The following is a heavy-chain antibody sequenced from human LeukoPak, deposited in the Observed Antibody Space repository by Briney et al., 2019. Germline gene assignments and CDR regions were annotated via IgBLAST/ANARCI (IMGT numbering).Heavy chain of an antibody. J-gene: IGHJ4*02. V-gene: IGHV3-66*03. D-gene: IGHD3-10*01. CDR3: AFRGGRLDYYFDY. CDR2: IYSDNT. CDR1: GFTVSSNS. Sequence: GGSLRLSCTVSGFTVSSNSMSWLRQAPGKGLEWVSFIYSDNTHYSDSVKGRFTISRDNSKNTLYLQMNSPRPEDTALYYCAFRGGRLDYYFDYWGQGTLVTVSS.